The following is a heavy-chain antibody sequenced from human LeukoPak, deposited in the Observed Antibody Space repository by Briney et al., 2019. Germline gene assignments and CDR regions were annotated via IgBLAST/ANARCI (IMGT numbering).Heavy chain of an antibody. CDR3: ARVVVYSNYAQDY. D-gene: IGHD4-11*01. J-gene: IGHJ4*02. Sequence: GGSLRLSCAASGFTFSGYWMHWVRQAPGKGLVWVSRVNSDGSTTSYADSVKGRFTISRDNAKNTLFLQMNSLRAEDTAVYYCARVVVYSNYAQDYWGQGTLVTVSS. CDR2: VNSDGSTT. V-gene: IGHV3-74*01. CDR1: GFTFSGYW.